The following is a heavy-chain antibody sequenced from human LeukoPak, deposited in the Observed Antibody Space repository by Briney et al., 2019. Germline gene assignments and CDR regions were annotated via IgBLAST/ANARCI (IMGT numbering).Heavy chain of an antibody. CDR2: INSDGSST. CDR1: GFTFSSYW. Sequence: PGGSLRLSCAASGFTFSSYWMPWVRQAPVKGLVWVSRINSDGSSTSYADSVKGRFTISRDNAKNTLYLQMNSLRAEDTAVYYCARDRLQPRNYYYGMDVWGQGTTVTVSS. D-gene: IGHD6-25*01. V-gene: IGHV3-74*01. J-gene: IGHJ6*02. CDR3: ARDRLQPRNYYYGMDV.